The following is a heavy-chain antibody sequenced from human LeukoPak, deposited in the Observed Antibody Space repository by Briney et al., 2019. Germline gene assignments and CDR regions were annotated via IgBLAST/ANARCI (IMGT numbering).Heavy chain of an antibody. Sequence: TGGSLRLSRAVSGITLSNYGMSWVRQAPGKGLEWVAGISGSGGRTKYADSVKGRFTVSRDNPKNTLYLQMNSLRAEDTAVYFCAKRGVVIRVILVGFHKEANYFDSWGQGALVTVSS. CDR3: AKRGVVIRVILVGFHKEANYFDS. CDR1: GITLSNYG. V-gene: IGHV3-23*01. D-gene: IGHD3-22*01. CDR2: ISGSGGRT. J-gene: IGHJ4*02.